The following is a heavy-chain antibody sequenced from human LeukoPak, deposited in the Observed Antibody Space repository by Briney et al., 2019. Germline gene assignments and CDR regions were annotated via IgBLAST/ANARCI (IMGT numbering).Heavy chain of an antibody. CDR2: ISGSGGST. Sequence: GGSLRLSCAASGFTFSSYAMSWVRQAPGKGLEWVSAISGSGGSTYYADSVKGRFTISRDNSKNTPYLQMNSLRAEDTAVYYCAKLPSRSSHSYFDYWGQGTLVTVSS. CDR1: GFTFSSYA. J-gene: IGHJ4*02. CDR3: AKLPSRSSHSYFDY. V-gene: IGHV3-23*01. D-gene: IGHD6-13*01.